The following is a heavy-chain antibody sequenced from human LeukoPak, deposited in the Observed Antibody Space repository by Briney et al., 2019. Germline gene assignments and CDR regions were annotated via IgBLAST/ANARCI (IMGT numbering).Heavy chain of an antibody. CDR1: GFTFSSYA. CDR2: ISSSGGST. V-gene: IGHV3-23*01. J-gene: IGHJ5*02. Sequence: GGSLRLSCAASGFTFSSYAITWVRQAPGKGLEWDSAISSSGGSTHYADAVKGRFTISRDNSKNTLYLQMNSLRAEDTAVYYCAKAPPDSSSWYSVSSWGQGTLVTVSS. D-gene: IGHD6-13*01. CDR3: AKAPPDSSSWYSVSS.